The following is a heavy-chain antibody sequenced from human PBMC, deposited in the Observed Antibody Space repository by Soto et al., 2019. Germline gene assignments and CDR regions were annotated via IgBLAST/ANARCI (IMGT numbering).Heavy chain of an antibody. CDR2: INTDGSST. V-gene: IGHV3-74*01. CDR3: ARGRSTTVFGVVSY. CDR1: GFSFSSYW. J-gene: IGHJ4*02. D-gene: IGHD3-3*01. Sequence: GGSLRLSCAASGFSFSSYWMHWVRQAPGKGLVWVSRINTDGSSTTYADSVKGRFTISRDNAKNTLYLQMNSLRAEDTAVYFCARGRSTTVFGVVSYWGQGXQVTVSS.